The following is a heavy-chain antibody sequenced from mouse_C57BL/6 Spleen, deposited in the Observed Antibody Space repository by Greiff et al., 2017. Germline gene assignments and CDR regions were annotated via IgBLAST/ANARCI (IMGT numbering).Heavy chain of an antibody. CDR3: ARRGSNYAMDY. CDR2: IDTSDSYT. CDR1: GYTFTSYW. V-gene: IGHV1-69*01. Sequence: QVQLKQPGAELVMPGASVKLSCKASGYTFTSYWMHWVKQRPGQGLEWIGEIDTSDSYTNYNQKLKGKSTLTVDKSSSTAYMQLSRLTSEDSAVYYCARRGSNYAMDYWGQGTSVTVSS. J-gene: IGHJ4*01.